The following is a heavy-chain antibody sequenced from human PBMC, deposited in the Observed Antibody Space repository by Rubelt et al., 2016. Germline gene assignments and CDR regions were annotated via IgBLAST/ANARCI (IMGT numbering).Heavy chain of an antibody. CDR2: INHSGST. CDR1: GGSFSGYY. J-gene: IGHJ4*02. CDR3: ARGKEGLGVTMMDY. D-gene: IGHD3-22*01. Sequence: QVQLQQWGAGLLKPSETLSLTCAVYGGSFSGYYWSWIRQPPGKGLEWIGEINHSGSTNYNPSLQSRVTLSGDTSKNQFSLKLSSVTAADTAVYYCARGKEGLGVTMMDYWGQGTLVTVSS. V-gene: IGHV4-34*01.